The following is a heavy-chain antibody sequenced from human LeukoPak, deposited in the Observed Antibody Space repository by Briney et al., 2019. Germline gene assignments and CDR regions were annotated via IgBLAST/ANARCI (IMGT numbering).Heavy chain of an antibody. J-gene: IGHJ4*02. CDR2: INPNSGGT. CDR1: GYTFTGYY. D-gene: IGHD5-18*01. CDR3: ARDLKGGYSYGACYFDY. Sequence: ASVRVSCKASGYTFTGYYMHWVRQAPGQGLEWMGWINPNSGGTNYAQKFQGRVTMTRDTSISTAYMELSRLRSDDTAVYYCARDLKGGYSYGACYFDYWGQGTL. V-gene: IGHV1-2*02.